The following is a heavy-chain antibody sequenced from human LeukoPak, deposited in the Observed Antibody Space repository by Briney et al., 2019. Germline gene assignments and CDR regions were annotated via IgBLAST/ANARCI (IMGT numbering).Heavy chain of an antibody. J-gene: IGHJ4*02. Sequence: PGGSLRLSCAASGFTVSANYMTWVRQAPGKGLEWVSVVYSGGSTYYAHSVKGIFTISRDSSKNTLYLQMNSLRAEDTAVYYCALGDPSSSWGQGALVTVSP. CDR3: ALGDPSSS. D-gene: IGHD6-13*01. CDR1: GFTVSANY. CDR2: VYSGGST. V-gene: IGHV3-66*01.